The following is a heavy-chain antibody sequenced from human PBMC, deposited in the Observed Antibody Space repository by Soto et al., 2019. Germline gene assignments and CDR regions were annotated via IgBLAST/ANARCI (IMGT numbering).Heavy chain of an antibody. CDR2: IYSGGST. V-gene: IGHV3-53*05. Sequence: EVQLVETGGGLIQPGGSLRLSCAASGFTVSSNYMSWVRQAPGKGLEWVSVIYSGGSTYYADSVKGRFTISRDNSKNSLYLQMNSLRAEDTALYYCAKDIAARPAGSYAFDIWGQGTMVTVSS. D-gene: IGHD6-6*01. CDR3: AKDIAARPAGSYAFDI. CDR1: GFTVSSNY. J-gene: IGHJ3*02.